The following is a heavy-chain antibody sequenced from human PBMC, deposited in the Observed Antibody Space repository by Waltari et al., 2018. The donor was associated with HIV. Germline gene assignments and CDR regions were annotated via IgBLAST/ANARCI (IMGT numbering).Heavy chain of an antibody. CDR2: IIPLFETA. J-gene: IGHJ4*02. Sequence: QVQLVQSGAEVKKPGSSVKVSCKASGGTFSRYIMIWVRQAPGQGLEWMGGIIPLFETANYAQKFQGRVTITADESTSTAYMELSSLRYEDTAVYYCAKREGVSGWDRYDSWGQGTLVTVSS. V-gene: IGHV1-69*01. CDR3: AKREGVSGWDRYDS. D-gene: IGHD6-19*01. CDR1: GGTFSRYI.